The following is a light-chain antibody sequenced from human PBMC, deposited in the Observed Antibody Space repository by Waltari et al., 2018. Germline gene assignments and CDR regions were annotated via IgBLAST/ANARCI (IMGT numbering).Light chain of an antibody. Sequence: DVVLTQSPASLPVSLGASASIKCKSSQSVSHYPNNKHYLAWYRQKPGQPPELLISWASTREFGVPDRFIGSGSGTDFTLTINNLQAEDVAVYYCQQDYNTPPTFGQGTKVEVQ. CDR1: QSVSHYPNNKHY. J-gene: IGKJ1*01. V-gene: IGKV4-1*01. CDR3: QQDYNTPPT. CDR2: WAS.